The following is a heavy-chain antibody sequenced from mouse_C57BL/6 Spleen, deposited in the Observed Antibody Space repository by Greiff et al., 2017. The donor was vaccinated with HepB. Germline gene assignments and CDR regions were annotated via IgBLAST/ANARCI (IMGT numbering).Heavy chain of an antibody. CDR1: GYTFTSYC. J-gene: IGHJ2*01. V-gene: IGHV1-64*01. D-gene: IGHD1-1*01. Sequence: QVQLQQPGAELVKPGASVKLSCKASGYTFTSYCMHWVKQRPGQGLEWIGRIHPNSGSTNYNEKFKSKATLTVDKSSSTAYMQLSSLTSEDSAVYYCARGVAEDFDYWGQGTTLTVSS. CDR3: ARGVAEDFDY. CDR2: IHPNSGST.